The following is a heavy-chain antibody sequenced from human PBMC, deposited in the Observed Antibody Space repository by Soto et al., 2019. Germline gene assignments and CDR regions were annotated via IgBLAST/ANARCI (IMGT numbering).Heavy chain of an antibody. D-gene: IGHD2-15*01. CDR1: GYTFTSYG. J-gene: IGHJ4*02. CDR2: ISAYNGNT. Sequence: QVQLVQSGAEVKKPGASVKVSCKASGYTFTSYGISWVRQAPGQGLEWMGWISAYNGNTNYAQKLQGRVTMTTDTATSTAYMELRSLRSDDTAVYYCARLDCSGGSCYGPFDYWGQGTLVTVSS. CDR3: ARLDCSGGSCYGPFDY. V-gene: IGHV1-18*01.